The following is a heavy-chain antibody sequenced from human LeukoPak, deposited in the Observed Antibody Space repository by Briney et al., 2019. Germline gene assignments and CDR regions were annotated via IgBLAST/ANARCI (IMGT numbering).Heavy chain of an antibody. V-gene: IGHV3-23*01. CDR1: GLTFSTYA. D-gene: IGHD6-13*01. Sequence: GGSLRLSCAASGLTFSTYAMSWVRQAPGKGLEWVSGISESGGTTYYADSVKGRFTISRDNFKSTLYLQMNSLRAEDTAVYYCAEDPSTSWYRYFQHWGQGTLVTVSS. CDR2: ISESGGTT. J-gene: IGHJ1*01. CDR3: AEDPSTSWYRYFQH.